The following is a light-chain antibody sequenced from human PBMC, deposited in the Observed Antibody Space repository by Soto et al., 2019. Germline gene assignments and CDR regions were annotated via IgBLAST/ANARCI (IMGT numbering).Light chain of an antibody. J-gene: IGKJ1*01. V-gene: IGKV3-15*01. CDR3: QQYNNWPPGRT. CDR1: ESVSSN. CDR2: DAS. Sequence: EIVITQSPVTLCLSPGERATLSCRASESVSSNLAWYQQNPGQAPRLLIYDASTRATGIPARFSGSGSGTEFTLTISSLQSEDFAVYYCQQYNNWPPGRTFGQGTKVEIK.